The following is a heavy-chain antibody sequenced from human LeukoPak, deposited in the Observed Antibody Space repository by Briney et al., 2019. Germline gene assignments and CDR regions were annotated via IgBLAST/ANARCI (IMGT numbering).Heavy chain of an antibody. CDR1: GFTFDDYA. Sequence: PGGSLRLSCAASGFTFDDYAMHWVRQAPGKGLEWVSLISGDGGSTYYADSVKGRFTISRDNSKNSLYLQMNSLRTEDTALYYCAKDIGYDFWSGYPRYGMDVWGQGTTVTVSS. V-gene: IGHV3-43*02. CDR2: ISGDGGST. J-gene: IGHJ6*02. D-gene: IGHD3-3*01. CDR3: AKDIGYDFWSGYPRYGMDV.